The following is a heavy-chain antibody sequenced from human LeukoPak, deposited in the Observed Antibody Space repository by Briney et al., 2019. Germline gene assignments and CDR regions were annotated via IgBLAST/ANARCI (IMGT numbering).Heavy chain of an antibody. CDR1: GFTFSSYS. V-gene: IGHV3-48*01. D-gene: IGHD6-13*01. CDR2: ISSSSSTI. CDR3: ASETGIAAADTDY. Sequence: PGGSLRLSCAASGFTFSSYSMNWVRQAPGKGLEWVSYISSSSSTIFYADSVKGRFTISRDNAKNSLYLQMNSLRAEDTAVYYWASETGIAAADTDYWGQGTLVTVSS. J-gene: IGHJ4*02.